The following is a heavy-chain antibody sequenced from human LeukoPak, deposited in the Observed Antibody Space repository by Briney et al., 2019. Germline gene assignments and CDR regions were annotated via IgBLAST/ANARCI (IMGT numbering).Heavy chain of an antibody. CDR1: GFTVSSNY. J-gene: IGHJ3*02. D-gene: IGHD4-11*01. CDR3: ARSYSDYVLDAFDI. CDR2: IYSGGST. Sequence: GGSLRLSCAASGFTVSSNYMSWVRQAPGQGLEWVSVIYSGGSTYYADSVKGRFTISRDNSKNTLYLQMNSLRAEDTAVYYCARSYSDYVLDAFDIWGQGTMVTVSS. V-gene: IGHV3-53*01.